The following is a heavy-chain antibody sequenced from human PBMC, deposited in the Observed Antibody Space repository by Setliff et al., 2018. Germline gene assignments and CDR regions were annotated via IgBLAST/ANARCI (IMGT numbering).Heavy chain of an antibody. D-gene: IGHD3-10*01. CDR3: ATDGPVLNGDYIS. CDR2: IYQNGIT. CDR1: GGSISTATYY. V-gene: IGHV4-39*07. J-gene: IGHJ5*02. Sequence: SETLSLTCTVSGGSISTATYYWGWVRQSPGKGLEWIGTIYQNGITYYNPSVKSRVTISVDKSKNQFSLSLRSVTAADTAVYYCATDGPVLNGDYISWGQGTLVTVSS.